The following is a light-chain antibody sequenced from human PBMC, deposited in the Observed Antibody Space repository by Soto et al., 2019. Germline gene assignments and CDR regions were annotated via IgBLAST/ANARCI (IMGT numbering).Light chain of an antibody. V-gene: IGKV1-9*01. CDR3: QQLYGYPIT. Sequence: IQLTQSPSSLSASVGDRVTVTCRASQGISSYLAWYQQKPGKAPNLLIYAASTLRSGVPSRFSSSGSGTDFTLTISSRQPEDFATYYCQQLYGYPITFGQGTRLEIK. J-gene: IGKJ5*01. CDR1: QGISSY. CDR2: AAS.